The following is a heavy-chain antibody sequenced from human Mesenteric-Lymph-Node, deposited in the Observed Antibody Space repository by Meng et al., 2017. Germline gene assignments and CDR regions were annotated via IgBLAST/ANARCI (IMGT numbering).Heavy chain of an antibody. Sequence: GPLRLSCNVSGGSMSSYYWSWIRHLPGKGLEWIGYVYSSGSTNFNPSLKSRVTISVDTPNNQFSLKLRSVTAADTAVYYCARAKGFTVITRVFDYWGQGTLVTVSS. V-gene: IGHV4-59*01. CDR1: GGSMSSYY. D-gene: IGHD4-17*01. CDR2: VYSSGST. J-gene: IGHJ4*02. CDR3: ARAKGFTVITRVFDY.